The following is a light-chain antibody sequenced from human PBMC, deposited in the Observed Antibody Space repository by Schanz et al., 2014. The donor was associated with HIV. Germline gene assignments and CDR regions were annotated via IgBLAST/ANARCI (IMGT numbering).Light chain of an antibody. CDR2: DVT. CDR3: TSSGGTNNFVI. J-gene: IGLJ2*01. CDR1: SSDVGNYNY. V-gene: IGLV2-8*01. Sequence: QSALTQPPSASGSPGQSVTISCTGTSSDVGNYNYVSWYQQYPGKAPKLIIYDVTKRPSGVPDRFSGSKSGNTASLTVSDLQAEDEADYYCTSSGGTNNFVIFGGGTKLTVL.